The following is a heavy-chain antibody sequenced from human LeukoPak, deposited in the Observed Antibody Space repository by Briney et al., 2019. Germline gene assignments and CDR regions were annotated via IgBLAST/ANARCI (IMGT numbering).Heavy chain of an antibody. J-gene: IGHJ6*02. D-gene: IGHD3-9*01. V-gene: IGHV1-2*02. CDR2: INPNSGGT. Sequence: ASVKVSCKASGYTFSGYYMHWVRQAPGQGLEWMGWINPNSGGTNYAQKFQGRVTMTRDTSISTAYMELSRLRSDDMAVYYCARALLTGYWGARYYYGMDVWGQGTTVTVSS. CDR1: GYTFSGYY. CDR3: ARALLTGYWGARYYYGMDV.